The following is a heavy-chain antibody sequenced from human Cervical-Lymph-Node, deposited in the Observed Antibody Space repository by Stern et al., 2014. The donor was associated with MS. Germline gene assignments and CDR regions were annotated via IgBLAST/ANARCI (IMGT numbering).Heavy chain of an antibody. V-gene: IGHV3-23*04. CDR1: GFSFSRYA. D-gene: IGHD2-15*01. J-gene: IGHJ6*02. Sequence: EVQLVESGGDLVQPGGSLRLSCAGSGFSFSRYAISWVRLAPAKGLEWVSSVTGTTGDKWYLDSVRGRFSISRDNSKNTVYLEMNSLRAEDTAIYYCTKGWTSDPYTYFGMDVWGQGTTVAVSS. CDR3: TKGWTSDPYTYFGMDV. CDR2: VTGTTGDK.